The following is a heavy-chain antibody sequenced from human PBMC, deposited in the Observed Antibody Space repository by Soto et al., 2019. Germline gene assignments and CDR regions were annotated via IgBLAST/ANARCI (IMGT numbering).Heavy chain of an antibody. CDR1: GGTFSSYA. CDR2: IIPIFGTA. V-gene: IGHV1-69*06. CDR3: ARVLYYDFWSGYHDYYYYGMDV. D-gene: IGHD3-3*01. J-gene: IGHJ6*02. Sequence: QVQLVQSGAEVKKPGSSVKVSCKASGGTFSSYAISWVRQAPGQGLEWMGGIIPIFGTANYAQKFQGRVTITADKSTSTAYMELSSLRSEDTAVYYCARVLYYDFWSGYHDYYYYGMDVWGQGTTVPVSS.